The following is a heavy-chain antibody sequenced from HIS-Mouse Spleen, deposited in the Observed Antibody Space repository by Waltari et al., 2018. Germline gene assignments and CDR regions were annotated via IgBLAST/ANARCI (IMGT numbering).Heavy chain of an antibody. V-gene: IGHV4-39*07. D-gene: IGHD6-13*01. CDR2: IYYSGST. CDR1: GGSISSSSYY. Sequence: QLQLQESGPGLVKPSETLSLTCTVSGGSISSSSYYWGWIRQPPGKGLEWIGSIYYSGSTYYNPSLNCRVTICVDPSKHQFSLRLCSVTAADTAVYYCAREIPYSSSWYDWYFDLWGRGTLVTVSS. J-gene: IGHJ2*01. CDR3: AREIPYSSSWYDWYFDL.